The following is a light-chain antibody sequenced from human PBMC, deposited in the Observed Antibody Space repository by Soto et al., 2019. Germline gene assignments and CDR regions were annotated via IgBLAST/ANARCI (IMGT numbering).Light chain of an antibody. Sequence: QSALTQPASVSGSPGQSITISCTGTSSDVGGYNYVSWYQHHPGKAPKLMIYEVSDRPSGVSNRFSGSKSGNTASLTISGIQAEDEADYYCNSYTSSRTLLFGGGTQLTVL. CDR2: EVS. J-gene: IGLJ2*01. CDR1: SSDVGGYNY. V-gene: IGLV2-14*01. CDR3: NSYTSSRTLL.